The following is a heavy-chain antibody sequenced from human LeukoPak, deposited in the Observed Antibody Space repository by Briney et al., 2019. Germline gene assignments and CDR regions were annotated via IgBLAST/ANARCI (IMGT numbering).Heavy chain of an antibody. V-gene: IGHV4-38-2*01. J-gene: IGHJ3*01. Sequence: SETLSLTCGVSGYSMSRGYFWGWIRQPPGKRPEWIASIFHNGRTYYSPSLKSRVTIALDTSKSQSSLKLASVTAADTAVYYCAADVLRYFDWPYGFHVWGQGTTVTVSS. CDR1: GYSMSRGYF. CDR3: AADVLRYFDWPYGFHV. D-gene: IGHD3-9*01. CDR2: IFHNGRT.